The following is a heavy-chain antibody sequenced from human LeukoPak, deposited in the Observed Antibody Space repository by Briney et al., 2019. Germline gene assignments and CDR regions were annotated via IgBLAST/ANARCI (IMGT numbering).Heavy chain of an antibody. D-gene: IGHD2-21*02. CDR2: IYPGDSDT. CDR1: GFSFTSYW. CDR3: ARHRLGYCGGDCYPHDAFDI. J-gene: IGHJ3*02. Sequence: GESLKISCKGSGFSFTSYWIGWVRQMPGKGLEWMGIIYPGDSDTGYSPSFQGQVTISADKSISTAYLQWSSLKASDTAMYYCARHRLGYCGGDCYPHDAFDIWGQGTMVTVSS. V-gene: IGHV5-51*01.